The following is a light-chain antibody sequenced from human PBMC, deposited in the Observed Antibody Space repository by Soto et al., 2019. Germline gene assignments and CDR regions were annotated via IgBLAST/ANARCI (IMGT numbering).Light chain of an antibody. CDR3: QQYNNWPRALS. J-gene: IGKJ4*01. CDR1: QSISSN. V-gene: IGKV3-15*01. CDR2: GAF. Sequence: EIVMTQSPATLSVSPGERATLSCRASQSISSNLVWYQQKPGQAPRLLIYGAFIRASGIPARFSGSGSGTEFTLTITSLQSEDFAVYYCQQYNNWPRALSFGGGTKVEIK.